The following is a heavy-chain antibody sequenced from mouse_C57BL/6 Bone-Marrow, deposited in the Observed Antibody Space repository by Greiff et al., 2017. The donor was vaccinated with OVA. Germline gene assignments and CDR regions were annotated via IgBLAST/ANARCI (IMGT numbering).Heavy chain of an antibody. CDR2: ISNLAYSI. CDR3: ARHPRFAY. Sequence: EVKLMESGGGLVQPGGSLKLSCAASGFTFSDYGMAWVRQAPRKGPEWVAFISNLAYSIYYADTVTGRFTISRENAKNTLYLEMSSLRSEDTAMYYCARHPRFAYWGQGTLVTVSA. J-gene: IGHJ3*01. V-gene: IGHV5-15*01. CDR1: GFTFSDYG.